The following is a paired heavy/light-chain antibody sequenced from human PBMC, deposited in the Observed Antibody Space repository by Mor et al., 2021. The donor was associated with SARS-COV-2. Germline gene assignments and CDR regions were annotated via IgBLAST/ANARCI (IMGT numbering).Heavy chain of an antibody. J-gene: IGHJ6*03. D-gene: IGHD2-2*01. Sequence: QVQLVQSGAEVKKPGASVKVSCKASGYTFTSYDINWVRQATGQGLEWMGWMNPNSGNTGYAQKFQGRVTMTRNTSISTAYMELSSLRSEDTAVYYCARGLAGSSTSRTYYYMDVWGKGTTVTVSS. CDR3: ARGLAGSSTSRTYYYMDV. V-gene: IGHV1-8*01. CDR2: MNPNSGNT. CDR1: GYTFTSYD.
Light chain of an antibody. Sequence: EIVLTQSPATLSLSPGERATLSCRASQSLTGRFLAWYQQRPGQAPRLLICVASSRATGIPDRFSGSGSGTDFTLTISSLEPEDFAVYYCQQRSNWPRTFGQGTKVEIK. J-gene: IGKJ1*01. CDR3: QQRSNWPRT. CDR1: QSLTGRF. CDR2: VAS. V-gene: IGKV3-11*01.